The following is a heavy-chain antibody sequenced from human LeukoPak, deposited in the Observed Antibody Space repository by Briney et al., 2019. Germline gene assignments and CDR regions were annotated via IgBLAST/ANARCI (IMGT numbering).Heavy chain of an antibody. CDR3: AKCRGSSWSDYFDY. Sequence: PGGSLRLSCAASGFPFSSYAMSWVRQPPVKGLECISTISDSFRITDDADSVKGRFTISRDNSKNTLYLQMNTLRAEDTAVYYCAKCRGSSWSDYFDYWGQGTLVTVSS. D-gene: IGHD6-13*01. J-gene: IGHJ4*02. CDR2: ISDSFRIT. CDR1: GFPFSSYA. V-gene: IGHV3-23*01.